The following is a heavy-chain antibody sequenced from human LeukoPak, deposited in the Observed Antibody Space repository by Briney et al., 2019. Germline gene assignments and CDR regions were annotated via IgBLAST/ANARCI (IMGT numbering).Heavy chain of an antibody. CDR2: IYYSGST. D-gene: IGHD6-19*01. Sequence: SETLSLTCTVSGGSISSDGYYWSWIRQHPGKGLEWIGYIYYSGSTYYNPSLKSRVTISVDTSKNQFSLKLSSVTAADTAVYYCARALGDSSGWYYFDYWGQGTLVTVSS. J-gene: IGHJ4*02. V-gene: IGHV4-31*03. CDR3: ARALGDSSGWYYFDY. CDR1: GGSISSDGYY.